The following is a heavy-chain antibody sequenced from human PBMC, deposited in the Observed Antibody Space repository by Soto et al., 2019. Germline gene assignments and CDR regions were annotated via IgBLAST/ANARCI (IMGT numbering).Heavy chain of an antibody. D-gene: IGHD1-26*01. CDR1: GDSVSSNSAA. CDR2: TYYRSKWYN. V-gene: IGHV6-1*01. J-gene: IGHJ4*02. CDR3: ARDLSGRLDY. Sequence: SQTPSLTCAISGDSVSSNSAAWNWIRQSPSRGLEWLGRTYYRSKWYNEYGIFAESRITINPDTLKNQFSLQLNSVTPEDTAVYYCARDLSGRLDYWGRGTLVTVSS.